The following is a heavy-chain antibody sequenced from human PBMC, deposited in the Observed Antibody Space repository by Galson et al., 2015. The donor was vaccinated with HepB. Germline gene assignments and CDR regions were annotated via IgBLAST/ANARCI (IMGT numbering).Heavy chain of an antibody. Sequence: CAISGDSVSSNSAAWNWIRQSPSRGLEWLGRTYYRSKWYNDYAVSVKSRITINPDTSKNQFSLQLNSVTPEDTAVYYCARAIEGDYYDSSGYYYPENHDAFDIWGQGTMVTVSS. CDR1: GDSVSSNSAA. D-gene: IGHD3-22*01. V-gene: IGHV6-1*01. CDR2: TYYRSKWYN. CDR3: ARAIEGDYYDSSGYYYPENHDAFDI. J-gene: IGHJ3*02.